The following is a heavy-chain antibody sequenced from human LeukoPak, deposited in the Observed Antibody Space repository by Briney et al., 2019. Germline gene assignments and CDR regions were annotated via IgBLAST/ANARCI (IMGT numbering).Heavy chain of an antibody. J-gene: IGHJ4*02. CDR1: GFTFSSYA. CDR3: ASLFTMVRGVIVDY. Sequence: PGGSLRLSCAASGFTFSSYAMSWVRQAPGKGLEWVSAISGSGGSTYYADSVKGRFTISRDNSKSTLYLQMNSLRAEDTAVYYCASLFTMVRGVIVDYWGQGTLVTVSS. CDR2: ISGSGGST. D-gene: IGHD3-10*01. V-gene: IGHV3-23*01.